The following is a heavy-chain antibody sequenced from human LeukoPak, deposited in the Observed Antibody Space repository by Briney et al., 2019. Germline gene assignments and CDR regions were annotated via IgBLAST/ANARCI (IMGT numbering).Heavy chain of an antibody. Sequence: GASVKVSCKASGYTFTSYDINWVRQAPGQGLEWLGLINPSGSSTLYAQKFQGRVTMTRDMSTTTDYMELSSLRSEDTAVYYCAXDNSVGDVAWWFDPWGQGTLATVSS. V-gene: IGHV1-46*01. CDR3: AXDNSVGDVAWWFDP. CDR2: INPSGSST. CDR1: GYTFTSYD. J-gene: IGHJ5*02. D-gene: IGHD1-26*01.